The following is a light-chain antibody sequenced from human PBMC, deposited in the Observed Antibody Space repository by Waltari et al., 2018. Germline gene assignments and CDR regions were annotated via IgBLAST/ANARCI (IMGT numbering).Light chain of an antibody. CDR3: QQYYDTLLYT. CDR1: QSLNNW. V-gene: IGKV1-5*03. J-gene: IGKJ2*01. CDR2: KAS. Sequence: DIQMTQSPSTLSASVGDRVTITCRASQSLNNWLAWFQQKPGKAPKVLIYKASILESGVPSRFSGSVSGTEFTLTISSLQAEDVAVYYCQQYYDTLLYTFGQGTKLES.